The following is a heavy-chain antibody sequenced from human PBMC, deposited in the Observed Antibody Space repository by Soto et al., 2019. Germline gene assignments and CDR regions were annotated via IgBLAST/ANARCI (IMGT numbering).Heavy chain of an antibody. V-gene: IGHV4-59*01. D-gene: IGHD2-15*01. CDR1: GGSIIGSY. CDR2: IYYSGST. CDR3: ARETGYGSGGSCGWFDP. J-gene: IGHJ5*02. Sequence: SETLSLTCTVSGGSIIGSYWSWIRQPPGKGLEWIGYIYYSGSTNYNPSLKSRVTISIDTSNNQFSLKLSSVTAADTAVYYCARETGYGSGGSCGWFDPWGQGTLVTVSS.